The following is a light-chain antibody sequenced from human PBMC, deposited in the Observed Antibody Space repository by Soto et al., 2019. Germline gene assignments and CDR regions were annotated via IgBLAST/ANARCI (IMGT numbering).Light chain of an antibody. CDR3: QQRSSWIT. CDR1: QTVRNNY. Sequence: VLTQSPCTLSLSTGERATLSCRASQTVRNNYLAWYQQKPGQAPRLLIYDASSRATGIPDRFSGGGSGTDFTLTISRLEPEDFAVYYCQQRSSWITFAQGTRLEI. J-gene: IGKJ5*01. V-gene: IGKV3D-20*02. CDR2: DAS.